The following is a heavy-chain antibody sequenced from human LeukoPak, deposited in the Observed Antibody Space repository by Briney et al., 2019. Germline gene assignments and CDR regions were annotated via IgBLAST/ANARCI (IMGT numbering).Heavy chain of an antibody. CDR1: GGSISSHY. Sequence: PSETLSLTCTVSGGSISSHYWSCIRQPPGKGLEWIGYIYYSGSTNYNPSLKSRVTISVDTSKNQFSLKLSSVTAADTAVYYCARGGVISYYFHYWGQGTLVTVSS. J-gene: IGHJ4*02. CDR3: ARGGVISYYFHY. CDR2: IYYSGST. D-gene: IGHD3-16*02. V-gene: IGHV4-59*11.